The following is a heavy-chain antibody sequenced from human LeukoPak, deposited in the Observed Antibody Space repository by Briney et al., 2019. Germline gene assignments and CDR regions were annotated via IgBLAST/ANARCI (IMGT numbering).Heavy chain of an antibody. Sequence: PSETLSLTCTVSGGSISSYYWSWIRQPPGKGLEWIGYTYYSGSTNYNPSLKSRVTISVDTSKNQFSLKLSSVTAADTAVYYCARDQKGGWYKDYWGQGTLVTVSS. D-gene: IGHD6-19*01. CDR2: TYYSGST. J-gene: IGHJ4*02. CDR3: ARDQKGGWYKDY. CDR1: GGSISSYY. V-gene: IGHV4-59*12.